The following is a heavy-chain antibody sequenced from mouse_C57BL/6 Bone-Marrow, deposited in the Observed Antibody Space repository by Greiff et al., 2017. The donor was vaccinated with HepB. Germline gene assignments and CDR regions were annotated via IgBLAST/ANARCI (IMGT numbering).Heavy chain of an antibody. V-gene: IGHV1-69*01. J-gene: IGHJ2*01. D-gene: IGHD3-1*01. CDR2: IAPSDSYT. CDR3: ARSGLNFDY. CDR1: GYTFTSYW. Sequence: VQLQQPGAELVMPGASVKLSCKASGYTFTSYWMHWVKQRPGQGLEWIGEIAPSDSYTNYNQKFKGKSTLTVDKSSSTAYMQLSSLTSEDSAVYYCARSGLNFDYWGQGTTLTVSS.